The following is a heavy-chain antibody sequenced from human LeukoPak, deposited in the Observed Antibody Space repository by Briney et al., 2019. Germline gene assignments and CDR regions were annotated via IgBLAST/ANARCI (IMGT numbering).Heavy chain of an antibody. J-gene: IGHJ4*02. CDR3: ATGLTGSEVRGVRFDY. Sequence: ASGKVTCKVSGYTLTELSMHWVRQAPGKGLEWMGGFDPEDGETIYAQRFQGRVTMTEDTSTDTAYMELSSLRSEDTAVYYCATGLTGSEVRGVRFDYWGQGTLVTVSS. CDR1: GYTLTELS. D-gene: IGHD3-10*01. V-gene: IGHV1-24*01. CDR2: FDPEDGET.